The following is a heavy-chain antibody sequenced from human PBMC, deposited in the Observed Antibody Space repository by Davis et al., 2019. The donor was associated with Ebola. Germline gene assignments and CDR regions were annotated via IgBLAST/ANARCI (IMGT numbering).Heavy chain of an antibody. CDR2: IKSKTDGGTT. CDR1: GFTFSNAW. CDR3: ARVGYSSSSGLDY. J-gene: IGHJ4*02. V-gene: IGHV3-15*01. Sequence: GESLKISCAASGFTFSNAWMSWVRQAPGKGLEWVGRIKSKTDGGTTDYAAPVKGRFTISRDDSKNTLYLQMNSLRAEDTAVYYCARVGYSSSSGLDYWGQGTLVTVSS. D-gene: IGHD6-6*01.